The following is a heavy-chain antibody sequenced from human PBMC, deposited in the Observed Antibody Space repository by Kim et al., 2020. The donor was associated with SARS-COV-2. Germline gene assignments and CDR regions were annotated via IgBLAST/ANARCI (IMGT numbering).Heavy chain of an antibody. V-gene: IGHV4-59*09. D-gene: IGHD2-15*01. Sequence: KRRVTISVDTSKNQFSLKLSSVTAADTAVYYCAGGRGYCSGGSCYDYGMDVWGQGTTVTVSS. J-gene: IGHJ6*02. CDR3: AGGRGYCSGGSCYDYGMDV.